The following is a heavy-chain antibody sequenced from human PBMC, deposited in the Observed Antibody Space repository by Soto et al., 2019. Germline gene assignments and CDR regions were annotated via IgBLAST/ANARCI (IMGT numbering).Heavy chain of an antibody. CDR3: ARGVRDGYNFNY. D-gene: IGHD5-12*01. CDR2: IYYSGST. J-gene: IGHJ4*02. Sequence: SETLSLTCTVSGGSISSGDYYWSWIRQPPGKGLEWIGYIYYSGSTYYNPSLKSRVTISVDTSKNQFSLKLSSVTAADTAVYYCARGVRDGYNFNYWGQGTLVTVS. V-gene: IGHV4-30-4*01. CDR1: GGSISSGDYY.